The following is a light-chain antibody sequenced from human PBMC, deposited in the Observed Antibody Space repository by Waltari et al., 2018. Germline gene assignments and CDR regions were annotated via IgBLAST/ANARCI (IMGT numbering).Light chain of an antibody. V-gene: IGKV1-5*03. CDR1: QSISSW. J-gene: IGKJ1*01. CDR3: QQYNSYWT. CDR2: KAS. Sequence: ITCRASQSISSWLAWYQQKPGKAPKLLIYKASSLESGVPSRFSGSGSGTEFTLTISSLQPDDFATYYCQQYNSYWTFGQGTKVEIK.